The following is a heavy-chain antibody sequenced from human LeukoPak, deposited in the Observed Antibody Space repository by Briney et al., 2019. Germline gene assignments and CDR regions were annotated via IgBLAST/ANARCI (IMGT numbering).Heavy chain of an antibody. CDR1: GYPFTAYY. V-gene: IGHV1-46*01. CDR2: INPSGGST. D-gene: IGHD5-18*01. CDR3: ARDGISRYGAFDI. Sequence: ASVKVSCKAFGYPFTAYYMYWVRQAPGQAPEWMGIINPSGGSTSYAQKFQGRVTMTRDMSTNTVYMELSSLRSDDTAVYYCARDGISRYGAFDIWGHGTMITVSS. J-gene: IGHJ3*02.